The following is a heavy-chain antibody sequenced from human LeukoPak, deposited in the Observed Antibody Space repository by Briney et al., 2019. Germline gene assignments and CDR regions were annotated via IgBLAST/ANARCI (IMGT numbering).Heavy chain of an antibody. Sequence: PGGSLRLSCAASGFRFSDTWMHWVRQVPGKGLVWVSRITSDGKLTAYADSVKGRFTISRDNAKNILYLQMNSLRVVDTAVYYCASLLEGWGQGTLVTVSS. V-gene: IGHV3-74*01. CDR3: ASLLEG. J-gene: IGHJ4*02. D-gene: IGHD2/OR15-2a*01. CDR1: GFRFSDTW. CDR2: ITSDGKLT.